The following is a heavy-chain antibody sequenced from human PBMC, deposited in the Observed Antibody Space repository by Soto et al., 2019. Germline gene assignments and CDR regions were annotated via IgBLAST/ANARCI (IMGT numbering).Heavy chain of an antibody. CDR2: ISAYNGNT. D-gene: IGHD6-13*01. V-gene: IGHV1-18*01. Sequence: QVQLVQSGAEVKNPGASVKVSCKASGYTFTSYGISWVRQAPGQGLEWMGWISAYNGNTNYAQKLQGRVTLTTDTSTSPAYMELRSLRSADPAVYYCTRLASIAADSEYWGQGTLVTVSS. CDR1: GYTFTSYG. CDR3: TRLASIAADSEY. J-gene: IGHJ4*02.